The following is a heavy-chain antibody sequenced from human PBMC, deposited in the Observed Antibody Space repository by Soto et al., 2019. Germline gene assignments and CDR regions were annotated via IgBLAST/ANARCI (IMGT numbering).Heavy chain of an antibody. V-gene: IGHV2-5*02. CDR1: VFSLTTDRVG. Sequence: QITLKESGPTLGKPTQTLTLTCTLSVFSLTTDRVGVGWIRQPPGEALEWLAVIYWDDSKTYRPSLESRLTITKDTSKNQVALTMTNMDSLDTATYYCAHAYGGRSLYWGQGTLVTVSS. D-gene: IGHD1-26*01. CDR3: AHAYGGRSLY. J-gene: IGHJ4*02. CDR2: IYWDDSK.